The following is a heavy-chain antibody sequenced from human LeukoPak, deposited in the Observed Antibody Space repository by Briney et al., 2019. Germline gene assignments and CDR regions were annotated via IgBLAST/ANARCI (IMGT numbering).Heavy chain of an antibody. CDR2: WEN. J-gene: IGHJ4*02. D-gene: IGHD1-26*01. V-gene: IGHV4-61*01. CDR3: ARETAERYRGSYFDY. CDR1: GGSVSSGPYY. Sequence: SETLSLTCTVSGGSVSSGPYYWSWIRQPPGEGLEWIGWENNYNVSLKSRVIISADRSKNQFSLTFISVTAADTAVYFCARETAERYRGSYFDYWGQGALVTVSS.